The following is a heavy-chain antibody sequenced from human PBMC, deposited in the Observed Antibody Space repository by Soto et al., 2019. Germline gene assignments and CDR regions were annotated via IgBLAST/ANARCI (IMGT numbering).Heavy chain of an antibody. CDR1: GFTFDDYA. CDR3: AKDITGGAASLAFDI. V-gene: IGHV3-9*01. D-gene: IGHD2-8*02. J-gene: IGHJ3*02. Sequence: GGSLRLSCAASGFTFDDYAMHWVRQAPGKGLEWVSGISWNSGSIGYADSVKGRFTISRDNAKNSLYLQMNSLRAEDTALYYCAKDITGGAASLAFDIWGQGTMVTVSS. CDR2: ISWNSGSI.